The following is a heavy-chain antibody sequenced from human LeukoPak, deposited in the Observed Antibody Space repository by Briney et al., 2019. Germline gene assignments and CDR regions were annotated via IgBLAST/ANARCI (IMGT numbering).Heavy chain of an antibody. V-gene: IGHV3-33*07. D-gene: IGHD3-22*01. CDR2: IRYDGSNK. CDR3: ARSIEDPIYYYYMDV. CDR1: GFTFNKFN. J-gene: IGHJ6*03. Sequence: GGSLRLSCAASGFTFNKFNMNWIRQAPGKGLEWVTFIRYDGSNKYYADSVKGRFTISRDNAKNSLYLQMNSLRAEDTAVYYCARSIEDPIYYYYMDVWGKGTTVTVSS.